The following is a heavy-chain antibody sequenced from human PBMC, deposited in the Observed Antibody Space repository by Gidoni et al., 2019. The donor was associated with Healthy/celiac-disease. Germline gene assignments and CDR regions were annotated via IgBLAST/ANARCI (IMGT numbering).Heavy chain of an antibody. Sequence: EVQLVESGGGLVQPGGSLRLSCAASGFTFSSYERNWVRQAPGKGLEWVSYISSSGSTIYYADSVKGRFTISRDNAKNSLYLQMNSLRAEDTAVYYCAVAVAGSGPVIPGHTLGRWGQGTLVTVSS. CDR3: AVAVAGSGPVIPGHTLGR. CDR2: ISSSGSTI. V-gene: IGHV3-48*03. J-gene: IGHJ4*02. CDR1: GFTFSSYE. D-gene: IGHD6-19*01.